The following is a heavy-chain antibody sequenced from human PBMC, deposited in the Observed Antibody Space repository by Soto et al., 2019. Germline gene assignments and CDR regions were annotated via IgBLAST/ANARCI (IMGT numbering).Heavy chain of an antibody. J-gene: IGHJ4*02. D-gene: IGHD1-20*01. Sequence: ASETLSLTCTVSGGSISSGDYYWSWIRQPPGKGLEWIGYIYYSGSTYYNPSLKSRVTISVDTSKNQFSLKLSSVTAADTAVYYCARALYLPLHPGITGISFYDYWGQGTLVTVSS. CDR3: ARALYLPLHPGITGISFYDY. CDR2: IYYSGST. CDR1: GGSISSGDYY. V-gene: IGHV4-30-4*01.